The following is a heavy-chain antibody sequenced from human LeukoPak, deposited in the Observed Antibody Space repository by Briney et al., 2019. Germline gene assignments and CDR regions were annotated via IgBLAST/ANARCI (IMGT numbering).Heavy chain of an antibody. Sequence: SGGSLRLFCAVSGITLGHNCMHWVRQGSGKGLVWITRLNSDGGGALYADSVKGRFTVSRDNAKNTLDLQMNSLRAEDTAVYHCARDVPHNWFDTCGQRRLVTVSS. CDR2: LNSDGGGA. J-gene: IGHJ5*02. CDR1: GITLGHNC. CDR3: ARDVPHNWFDT. V-gene: IGHV3-74*01.